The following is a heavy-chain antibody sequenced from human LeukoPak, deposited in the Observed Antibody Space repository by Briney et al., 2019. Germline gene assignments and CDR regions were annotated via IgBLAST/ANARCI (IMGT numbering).Heavy chain of an antibody. J-gene: IGHJ4*02. CDR3: AREENFYDCSGFRTPTTS. D-gene: IGHD3-22*01. CDR1: GNTFKGYG. Sequence: VASVKVSCTASGNTFKGYGISWGRQVPGQGLEWMGWISAYNGDTKYAQKLQDRVTMTTDTSTNTAYMELRSLRSDDTAVYYCAREENFYDCSGFRTPTTSWGKGTLVTVSS. V-gene: IGHV1-18*01. CDR2: ISAYNGDT.